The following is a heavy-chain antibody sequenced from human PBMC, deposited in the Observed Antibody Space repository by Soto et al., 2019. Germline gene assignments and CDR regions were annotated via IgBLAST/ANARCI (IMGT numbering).Heavy chain of an antibody. Sequence: GSLRLSCAASGXTFTSYSMCWVRQAPGKGLEWVSFISSGGRTYYADSLRGRCTISRDDSKDTLALQINSRSAQDTAVYYCAKRRGAGGHFAYWGQGALATVSS. CDR1: GXTFTSYS. J-gene: IGHJ4*02. D-gene: IGHD2-15*01. CDR3: AKRRGAGGHFAY. V-gene: IGHV3-23*01. CDR2: ISSGGRT.